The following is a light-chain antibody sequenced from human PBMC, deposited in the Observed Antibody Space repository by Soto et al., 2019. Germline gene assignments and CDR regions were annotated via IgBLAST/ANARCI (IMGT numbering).Light chain of an antibody. V-gene: IGLV1-47*01. CDR2: RDN. Sequence: QSVLTQTPSVSGTPGQRVNISCSRSSSNIGRNYVYWYHQFPGTAPKLLIYRDNERPSGVPDRFSGSKPGTSASLAISGLRSGDEADYHCATWDDSLGGPVFGGGTKLTVL. CDR3: ATWDDSLGGPV. J-gene: IGLJ2*01. CDR1: SSNIGRNY.